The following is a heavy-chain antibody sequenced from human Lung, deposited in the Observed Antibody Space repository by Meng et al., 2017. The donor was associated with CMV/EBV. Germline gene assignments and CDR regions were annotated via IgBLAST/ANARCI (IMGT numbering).Heavy chain of an antibody. J-gene: IGHJ4*02. CDR3: ARGSSSWYPKYYFDY. V-gene: IGHV4-34*01. CDR2: INHSGST. Sequence: SXTXSLXCAVYGGSFSGYYWSWIRQPPGKGLEWIGEINHSGSTNYNPSLKSRVTISVDTSKNQFSLKLSSVTAADTAVYYCARGSSSWYPKYYFDYWGQGTLVTVSS. D-gene: IGHD6-13*01. CDR1: GGSFSGYY.